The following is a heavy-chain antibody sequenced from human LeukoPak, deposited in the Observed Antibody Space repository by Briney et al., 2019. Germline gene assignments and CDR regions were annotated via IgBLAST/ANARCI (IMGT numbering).Heavy chain of an antibody. D-gene: IGHD2-15*01. CDR1: GFTFSSYG. V-gene: IGHV3-30*02. CDR3: AKDLVVVAATGYRCDY. Sequence: GGSLRLSCAASGFTFSSYGMHWVRQAPGKGLEWVAFIRYDGSNKYYADSVKGRFTISRDNSKNTLYLQMNSLRAEDTAVYYCAKDLVVVAATGYRCDYWGQGTLVTVSS. J-gene: IGHJ4*02. CDR2: IRYDGSNK.